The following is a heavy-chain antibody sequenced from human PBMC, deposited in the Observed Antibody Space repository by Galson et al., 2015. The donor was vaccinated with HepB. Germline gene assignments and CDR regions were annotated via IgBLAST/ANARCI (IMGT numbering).Heavy chain of an antibody. V-gene: IGHV3-74*01. Sequence: SLRLSCAASGFTFSSYWMHWVRQAPGKGLVWVSRINSDGSSTSYADSVKGRFIISRDNAKNTLYLQMNSLRAEDTAVYYCARDRGSRYFDWLLFGCWSDPWGQGTLVTVSS. J-gene: IGHJ5*02. D-gene: IGHD3-9*01. CDR3: ARDRGSRYFDWLLFGCWSDP. CDR2: INSDGSST. CDR1: GFTFSSYW.